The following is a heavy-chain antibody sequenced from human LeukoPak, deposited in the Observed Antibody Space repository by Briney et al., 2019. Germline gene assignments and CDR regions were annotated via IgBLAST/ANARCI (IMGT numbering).Heavy chain of an antibody. CDR2: IYYSGST. CDR1: GGSISSYY. V-gene: IGHV4-59*01. Sequence: SETLSLTCTVSGGSISSYYWSWIRQPPGKGLEWIGYIYYSGSTNYNPSLKSRVTISVDTSKNQFSLKLGSVTAADTAVYYCARIWFGELFPIFDYWGQGTLVTVSS. CDR3: ARIWFGELFPIFDY. D-gene: IGHD3-10*01. J-gene: IGHJ4*02.